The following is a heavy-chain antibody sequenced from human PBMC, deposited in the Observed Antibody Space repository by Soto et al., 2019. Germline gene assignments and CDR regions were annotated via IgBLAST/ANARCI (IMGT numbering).Heavy chain of an antibody. D-gene: IGHD3-10*01. Sequence: GESLKISCKGPGHLFNNHWIGWVRQTPGKGLEWMGLIFTRDSETRTSPSFQGHVSFSVDNSINTVYLQWTSLKTTDTGIYFCARGYFDSGHGYDLWGQGTLVTVSS. CDR2: IFTRDSET. CDR3: ARGYFDSGHGYDL. CDR1: GHLFNNHW. V-gene: IGHV5-51*01. J-gene: IGHJ5*02.